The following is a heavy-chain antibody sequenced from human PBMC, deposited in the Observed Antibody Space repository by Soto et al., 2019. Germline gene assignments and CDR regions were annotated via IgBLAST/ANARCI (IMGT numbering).Heavy chain of an antibody. CDR2: IRSKDYGGTT. Sequence: GGSLRLSCATSGFTFTYFSISWVRQAPGRGLEWVGFIRSKDYGGTTEYAASVKGRFAISRDDSTGIAYLQMNSLKNEDTAVYYCTREIPYFDSWGQGTLVTVSS. CDR1: GFTFTYFS. V-gene: IGHV3-49*02. J-gene: IGHJ4*02. CDR3: TREIPYFDS.